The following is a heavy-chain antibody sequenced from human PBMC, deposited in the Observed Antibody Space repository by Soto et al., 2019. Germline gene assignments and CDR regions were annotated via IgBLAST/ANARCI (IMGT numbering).Heavy chain of an antibody. V-gene: IGHV4-30-4*01. D-gene: IGHD3-16*01. CDR2: IYYRGRP. CDR1: GGSISSGDAY. J-gene: IGHJ6*02. CDR3: AREGAASYSYYYGTDV. Sequence: SETLSLTCTVSGGSISSGDAYWIWIRHSPGKGLEWIGYIYYRGRPFYNPSLESRVTISVDTSKNQFSLKLNSVTAADTAVYYCAREGAASYSYYYGTDVWGQGTTVTVSS.